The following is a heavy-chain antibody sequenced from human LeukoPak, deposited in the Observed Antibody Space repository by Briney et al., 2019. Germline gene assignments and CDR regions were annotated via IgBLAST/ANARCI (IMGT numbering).Heavy chain of an antibody. J-gene: IGHJ4*02. V-gene: IGHV1-69*02. D-gene: IGHD5-12*01. CDR3: ARWKGYSGYGYYFDY. CDR2: SIPILGIA. CDR1: GGTFSSYT. Sequence: SVKVSCKASGGTFSSYTISWVRQAPGQGLEWMGRSIPILGIANYAQKFQGRVTITADKSTSTAYMELSSLRSEDTAVYYCARWKGYSGYGYYFDYWGQGTLVTVSS.